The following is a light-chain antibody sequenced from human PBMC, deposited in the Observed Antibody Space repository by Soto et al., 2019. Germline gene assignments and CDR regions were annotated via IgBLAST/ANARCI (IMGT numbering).Light chain of an antibody. V-gene: IGKV1-5*01. CDR3: QQYNNYSET. CDR2: DAS. J-gene: IGKJ1*01. CDR1: QSVSIW. Sequence: DIHLTHSPSTLSASVGDIVTITCRASQSVSIWLAWYRQKPGKAPEVLVWDASSLQRGVPSRFSGSGSGTEFTLTISSLQPDDFATYYRQQYNNYSETFGQGTKVDIK.